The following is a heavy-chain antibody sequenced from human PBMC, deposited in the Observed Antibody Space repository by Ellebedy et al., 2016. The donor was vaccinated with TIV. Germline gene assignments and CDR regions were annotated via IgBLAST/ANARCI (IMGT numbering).Heavy chain of an antibody. D-gene: IGHD6-13*01. CDR1: GYTFTSYG. CDR3: ARDGVYSSQREVGMDGMDV. V-gene: IGHV1-18*01. CDR2: ISVYNGNT. J-gene: IGHJ6*02. Sequence: AASVKVSCKASGYTFTSYGISWVRQAPGQGLEWMGWISVYNGNTNYAQKLQGRVTMTTDTSTSTAYMELRSLRSDDTAVYYCARDGVYSSQREVGMDGMDVWGQGTTVTVSS.